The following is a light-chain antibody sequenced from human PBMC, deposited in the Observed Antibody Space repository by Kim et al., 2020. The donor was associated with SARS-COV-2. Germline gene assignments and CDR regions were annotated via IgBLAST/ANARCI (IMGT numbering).Light chain of an antibody. J-gene: IGKJ4*01. Sequence: ASIVDRVIITGRASQGISSYLAWYQQKPGKAPNLLIYAASILQSGVPSRFSGSGSGTEFTLTISSLQPEDFATYYCQHLNSYPLTFGGGTKVDIK. CDR3: QHLNSYPLT. CDR1: QGISSY. CDR2: AAS. V-gene: IGKV1-9*01.